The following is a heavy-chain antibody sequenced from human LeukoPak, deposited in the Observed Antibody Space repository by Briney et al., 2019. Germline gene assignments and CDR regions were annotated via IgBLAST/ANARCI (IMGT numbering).Heavy chain of an antibody. V-gene: IGHV1-2*02. D-gene: IGHD6-13*01. Sequence: GASVKVSCKASGYTFTGYYMHWVRQAPGQGLEWMGWINPNSGGTNYAQKFQGRVTMTRDTSISTAYMELSRLRSDDTAVYYCARGHSSSWYGIPHWGQGTLVTVSS. CDR3: ARGHSSSWYGIPH. J-gene: IGHJ1*01. CDR2: INPNSGGT. CDR1: GYTFTGYY.